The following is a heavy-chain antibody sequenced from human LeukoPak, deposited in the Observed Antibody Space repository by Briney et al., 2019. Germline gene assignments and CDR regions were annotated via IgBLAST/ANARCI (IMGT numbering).Heavy chain of an antibody. J-gene: IGHJ6*04. Sequence: SVKVSCKASGGTFSSYAISWVRKAPGQGLEWMGGIIPIFGTANYAQKSQGRVTITADESTSTAYMEPSSPRSEDTAVYYCARDIRGPYYYYGMDVWGKGTTVTVSS. V-gene: IGHV1-69*13. CDR2: IIPIFGTA. CDR3: ARDIRGPYYYYGMDV. CDR1: GGTFSSYA.